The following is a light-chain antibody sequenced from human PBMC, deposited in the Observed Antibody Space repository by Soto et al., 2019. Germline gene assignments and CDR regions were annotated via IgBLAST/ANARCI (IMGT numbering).Light chain of an antibody. CDR3: AAWDDSLNGPV. CDR1: SSNIGAGYA. V-gene: IGLV1-44*01. CDR2: SNN. J-gene: IGLJ2*01. Sequence: QSVLTQPPSVSGAPGQRVTISCTGSSSNIGAGYAVHWYQQLPGTAPKLLIYSNNQRPSGVPDRFSGSKSGTSASLAISGLQSEDEADYYCAAWDDSLNGPVFGGGTKLTVL.